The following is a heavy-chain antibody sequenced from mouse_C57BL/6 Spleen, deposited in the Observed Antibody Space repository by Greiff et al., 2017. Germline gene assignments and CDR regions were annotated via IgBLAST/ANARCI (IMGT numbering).Heavy chain of an antibody. CDR3: ARDGNYQAWFAY. CDR1: GYTFTSYW. Sequence: VQLQQPGAELVRPGSSVKLSCKASGYTFTSYWMHWVKQRPIQGLEWIGNIDPSDSETHYNQKFKDKATLTVDKSSSTAYMQLSSLTSEDSAVYYCARDGNYQAWFAYGGQGTLVTVSA. D-gene: IGHD2-1*01. V-gene: IGHV1-52*01. CDR2: IDPSDSET. J-gene: IGHJ3*01.